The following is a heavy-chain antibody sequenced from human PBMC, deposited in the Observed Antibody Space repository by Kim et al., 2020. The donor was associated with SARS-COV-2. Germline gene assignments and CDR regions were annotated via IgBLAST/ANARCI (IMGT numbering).Heavy chain of an antibody. CDR1: GGSISSYY. D-gene: IGHD6-13*01. V-gene: IGHV4-59*08. J-gene: IGHJ6*02. CDR2: IYYSGST. Sequence: SETLSLTCTVSGGSISSYYWSWIRQPPGKGLEWIGYIYYSGSTNYNPSLKSRVTISVDTSKNQFSLKLSSVTAADTAVYYCARLQPTKNEQLVSVLGFGFGEKYGMDVWGQGTTVTVSS. CDR3: ARLQPTKNEQLVSVLGFGFGEKYGMDV.